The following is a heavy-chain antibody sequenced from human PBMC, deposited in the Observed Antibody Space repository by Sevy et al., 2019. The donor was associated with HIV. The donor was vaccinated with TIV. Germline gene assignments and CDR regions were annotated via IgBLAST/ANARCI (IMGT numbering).Heavy chain of an antibody. CDR3: ARLGEYSSSGDAFDI. V-gene: IGHV3-21*01. CDR2: ISSSSSYI. J-gene: IGHJ3*02. Sequence: GGSLRLSCAASGFTFSSYSMNWVRQAPGKGLEWVSSISSSSSYIYYADSVKGRFTISRDNAKNSLYLQMNSLRAEDTAVYYCARLGEYSSSGDAFDIWGQRTMVTVSS. D-gene: IGHD6-6*01. CDR1: GFTFSSYS.